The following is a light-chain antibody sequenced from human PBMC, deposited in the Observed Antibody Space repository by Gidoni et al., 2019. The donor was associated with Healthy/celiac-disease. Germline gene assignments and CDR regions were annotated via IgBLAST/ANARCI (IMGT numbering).Light chain of an antibody. CDR1: QSLLHSNGYNY. J-gene: IGKJ4*01. V-gene: IGKV2-28*01. Sequence: DIVMTQSPLSLPVTPGEPASISCRSSQSLLHSNGYNYFNWYLQKPGQSPQLLIYLGSNRASGVPDRFSGSGSGTDFTLKISRVEAEDVGIYDCMQALQTPLTFGGGTKVEIK. CDR3: MQALQTPLT. CDR2: LGS.